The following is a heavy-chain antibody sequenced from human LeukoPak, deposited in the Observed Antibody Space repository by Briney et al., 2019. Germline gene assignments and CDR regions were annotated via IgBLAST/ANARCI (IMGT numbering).Heavy chain of an antibody. CDR1: GDSVSSNSAA. CDR2: TYYRSKWYN. V-gene: IGHV6-1*01. J-gene: IGHJ2*01. CDR3: ARVSSSWYQDWYFDL. D-gene: IGHD6-13*01. Sequence: SQTLSLTCAISGDSVSSNSAAWNWIRQSPSRGLEWLGRTYYRSKWYNDYAVSVKSRITINPDTSKNQFSLKLNSVTAADTAVYYCARVSSSWYQDWYFDLWGRATLVTVCS.